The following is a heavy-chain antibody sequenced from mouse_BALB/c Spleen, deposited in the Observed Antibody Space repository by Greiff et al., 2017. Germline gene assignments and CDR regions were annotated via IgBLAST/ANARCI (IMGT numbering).Heavy chain of an antibody. CDR1: GYAFSSSW. Sequence: VQLVESGPELVKPGASVKISCKASGYAFSSSWMNWVKQRPGQGLEWIGRIYPGDGDTNYNGKFKGKATLTADKSSSTAYMQLSSLTSVDSAVYFCAKEGVYDYDVGFAYWGQGTLVTVSA. J-gene: IGHJ3*01. CDR2: IYPGDGDT. D-gene: IGHD2-4*01. V-gene: IGHV1-82*01. CDR3: AKEGVYDYDVGFAY.